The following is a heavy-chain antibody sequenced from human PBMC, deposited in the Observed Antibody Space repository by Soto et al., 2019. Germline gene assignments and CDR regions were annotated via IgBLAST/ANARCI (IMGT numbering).Heavy chain of an antibody. CDR2: ISGSGGST. J-gene: IGHJ4*02. V-gene: IGHV3-23*01. CDR3: AKHTRPYCSGGSCDDY. Sequence: EVQLLESGGGLVQPGGSLRLSCAASGFTFSSYAMSWVRQAPGKGLEWVSAISGSGGSTYYADSVKGRFTISRDNSKNTLDLQMNNLRAEETAVYYCAKHTRPYCSGGSCDDYWGQGTLGTVSS. D-gene: IGHD2-15*01. CDR1: GFTFSSYA.